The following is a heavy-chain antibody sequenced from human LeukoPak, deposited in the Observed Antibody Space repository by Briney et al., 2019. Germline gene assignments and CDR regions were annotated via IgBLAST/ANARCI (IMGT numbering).Heavy chain of an antibody. CDR1: GGSISSSSYY. J-gene: IGHJ4*02. Sequence: PSETLSLTCTVSGGSISSSSYYWGWIRQPPGKGLEWIGSIYYSGSTYYNPSLKSRVTISVDTSKNQFSLKLSSVTAADTAVYYCARGLYYDSSAHYFDYWGQGTLVTVSS. V-gene: IGHV4-39*07. CDR3: ARGLYYDSSAHYFDY. D-gene: IGHD3-22*01. CDR2: IYYSGST.